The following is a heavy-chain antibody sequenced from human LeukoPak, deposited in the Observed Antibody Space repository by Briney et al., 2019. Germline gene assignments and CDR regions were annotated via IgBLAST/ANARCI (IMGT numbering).Heavy chain of an antibody. Sequence: GASVKVSCKASGGTFSNCGFSWVRQAPGQGPEWMGRIVPILDITNHAQRFQDRVTFTADKSTSTAYMELSSLRSEDTAVYYCARSLRWVYCSSTSCYGMGWFDPWGQGTLVTVSS. D-gene: IGHD2-2*01. CDR2: IVPILDIT. V-gene: IGHV1-69*04. CDR3: ARSLRWVYCSSTSCYGMGWFDP. CDR1: GGTFSNCG. J-gene: IGHJ5*02.